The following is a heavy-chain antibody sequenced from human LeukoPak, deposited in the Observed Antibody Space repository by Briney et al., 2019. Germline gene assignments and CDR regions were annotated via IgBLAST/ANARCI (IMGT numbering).Heavy chain of an antibody. CDR3: AKEARAGEPFYYFDY. J-gene: IGHJ4*02. Sequence: GGSLRLSCAASGFTFTNYWMSWVRQAPGKGLEWVSAISGSGGSTYYADSVKGRFTISRDNSKNTLYLQMNSLRAEDTAVYYCAKEARAGEPFYYFDYWGQGTLVTVSS. D-gene: IGHD3-16*01. V-gene: IGHV3-23*01. CDR1: GFTFTNYW. CDR2: ISGSGGST.